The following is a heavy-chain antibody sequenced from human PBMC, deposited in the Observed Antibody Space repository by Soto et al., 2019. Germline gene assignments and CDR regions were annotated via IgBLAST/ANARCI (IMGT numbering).Heavy chain of an antibody. V-gene: IGHV3-48*02. J-gene: IGHJ3*02. CDR1: GFTFSSYS. D-gene: IGHD2-15*01. CDR2: ISSSSSTI. CDR3: ARGYCSGGSCYLDAFDI. Sequence: GGSLRLSCAASGFTFSSYSMNWVRQAPGKGLEWVSYISSSSSTIYYADSVKGRFTISRDNAKNSLYLQMNSLRHEDTAVYYCARGYCSGGSCYLDAFDIWGQGTMVTVSS.